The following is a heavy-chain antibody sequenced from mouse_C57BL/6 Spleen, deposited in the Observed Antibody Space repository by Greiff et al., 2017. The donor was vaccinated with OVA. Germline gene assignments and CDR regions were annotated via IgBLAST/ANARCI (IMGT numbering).Heavy chain of an antibody. CDR2: INPYNGGT. V-gene: IGHV1-19*01. J-gene: IGHJ2*01. CDR3: ARGDYDEREVY. D-gene: IGHD2-4*01. Sequence: EVQLQQSGPVLVKPGASVKMSCKASGYTFTDYYMNWVKQSHGKSLEWIGVINPYNGGTSYNQKFKGKATLTVDKSSSTAYMELNSLTSEDSAVYYCARGDYDEREVYWGQGTTLTVSS. CDR1: GYTFTDYY.